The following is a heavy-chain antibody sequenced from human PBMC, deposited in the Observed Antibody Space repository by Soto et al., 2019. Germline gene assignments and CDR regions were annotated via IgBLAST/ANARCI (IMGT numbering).Heavy chain of an antibody. CDR2: ISHTGDT. CDR1: DASVWSDSYF. D-gene: IGHD2-15*01. J-gene: IGHJ1*01. V-gene: IGHV4-61*01. CDR3: ARIVVRVTVAL. Sequence: SETLSLTCTVSDASVWSDSYFWTWIRQPPGKGLEWIAYISHTGDTNYNPSLKSRVTISIDTSRNQFSLTVTSVTAADTAVYFCARIVVRVTVALWGQGSLVTVAS.